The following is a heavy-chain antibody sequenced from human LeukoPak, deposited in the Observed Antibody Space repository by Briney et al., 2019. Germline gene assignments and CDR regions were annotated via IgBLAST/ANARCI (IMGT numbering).Heavy chain of an antibody. D-gene: IGHD2-21*01. J-gene: IGHJ4*02. CDR3: TRYGDYPFDY. Sequence: GGSLRLSCAASGFTFSDSGMHWVRQASGKGLEWVGRIRSKANSYAAAYAASVKGRFTISRDDSKNTAYLQMNSLKTEDTAVYYCTRYGDYPFDYWGQGTLVTVSS. CDR1: GFTFSDSG. CDR2: IRSKANSYAA. V-gene: IGHV3-73*01.